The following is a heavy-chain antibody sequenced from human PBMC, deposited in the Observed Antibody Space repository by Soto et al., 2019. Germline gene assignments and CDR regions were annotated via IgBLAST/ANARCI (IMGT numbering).Heavy chain of an antibody. CDR1: GFTFSSYG. V-gene: IGHV3-33*01. Sequence: GGSLRLSCAASGFTFSSYGMHWVRQAPGKGLEWVAVIWYDGSNKYYADSVKGRFTISRDNSKNTLYLQMNSLRAEDTAVYYCARDKERGYDSSGLKDVWGQGTTVTVSS. CDR3: ARDKERGYDSSGLKDV. D-gene: IGHD3-22*01. CDR2: IWYDGSNK. J-gene: IGHJ6*02.